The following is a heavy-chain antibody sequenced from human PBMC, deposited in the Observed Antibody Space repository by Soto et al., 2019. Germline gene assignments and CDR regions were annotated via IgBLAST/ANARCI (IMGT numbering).Heavy chain of an antibody. CDR2: ISSGGEYI. J-gene: IGHJ6*02. Sequence: EVQLVESGGGLVKPGGSLRLSCTASGLIFSNYGMNWVRQAAGKRPEWVSSISSGGEYIDYGDSMKGRLTISRDNANNILYLQLTSLGVQDTAVYYCATDGAAGAVMGVWGQGTTVTVSS. V-gene: IGHV3-21*06. CDR3: ATDGAAGAVMGV. CDR1: GLIFSNYG. D-gene: IGHD6-13*01.